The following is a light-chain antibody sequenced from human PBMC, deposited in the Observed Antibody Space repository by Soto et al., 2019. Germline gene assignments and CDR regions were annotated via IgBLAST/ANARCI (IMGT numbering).Light chain of an antibody. CDR2: EVN. V-gene: IGLV2-23*02. J-gene: IGLJ1*01. CDR1: SSDVGTYTL. CDR3: SSYAGPITFYV. Sequence: QSALTQPASVSGSPGQSITISCTGTSSDVGTYTLVSWYQQHPGKAPKLVIYEVNKRPAGVSKRFSGSKSGDTASLTISGLQAEDEADYYCSSYAGPITFYVFGTGTKLIVL.